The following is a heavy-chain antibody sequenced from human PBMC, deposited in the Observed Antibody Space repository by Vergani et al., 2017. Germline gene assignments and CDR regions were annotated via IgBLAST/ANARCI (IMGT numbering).Heavy chain of an antibody. Sequence: QVQLVQSGAEVKKPGSSVKVSCKASGGTFSSYAISWVRQAPGQGLEWMGRTIPMLGATNYAQKFQGRVTITADESTSTAYMELSSLRSEDTAVYYWAGQASYYYDRSGHYYEGWFDPWGQGTLVTVSS. J-gene: IGHJ5*02. CDR2: TIPMLGAT. V-gene: IGHV1-69*13. CDR3: AGQASYYYDRSGHYYEGWFDP. CDR1: GGTFSSYA. D-gene: IGHD3-22*01.